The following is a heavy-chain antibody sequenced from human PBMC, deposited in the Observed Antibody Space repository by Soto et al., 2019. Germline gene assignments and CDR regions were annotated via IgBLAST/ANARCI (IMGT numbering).Heavy chain of an antibody. Sequence: EVHLVESGGVLVQPGGSLRLSCAASGFTFSSYWMHWVRQVPGRGLVWVSRISSDGSFTDYEDSVKGRFTISRDNTKNTLYLRMNGLRAEDTAVYYCARTAYCRGVCHYYFDSWGQGTLVTVSS. D-gene: IGHD2-21*01. J-gene: IGHJ4*02. CDR1: GFTFSSYW. V-gene: IGHV3-74*01. CDR3: ARTAYCRGVCHYYFDS. CDR2: ISSDGSFT.